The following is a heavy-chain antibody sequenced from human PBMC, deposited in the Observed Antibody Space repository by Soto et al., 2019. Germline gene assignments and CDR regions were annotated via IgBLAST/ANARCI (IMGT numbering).Heavy chain of an antibody. D-gene: IGHD6-25*01. Sequence: SETLSLTCTVSGGSISSGDYYWSWIRQPPGKGLEWIGYIYYSGSTYYNPSLKSRVTISVDTSKNQFSLKLSSVTAADAAVYYCARESPAAGYWDFDLWGRGALVTV. V-gene: IGHV4-30-4*01. J-gene: IGHJ2*01. CDR1: GGSISSGDYY. CDR2: IYYSGST. CDR3: ARESPAAGYWDFDL.